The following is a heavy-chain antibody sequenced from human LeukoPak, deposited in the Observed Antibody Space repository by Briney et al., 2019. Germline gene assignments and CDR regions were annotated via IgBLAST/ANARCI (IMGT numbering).Heavy chain of an antibody. CDR3: ARTAYYYDSSGYYSFDY. CDR1: GYNFANYW. V-gene: IGHV5-51*01. J-gene: IGHJ4*02. D-gene: IGHD3-22*01. Sequence: GESLKISCKGSGYNFANYWIGWVRQMPGKGLEWMGIIYPGDSKTRYGPSFQGQVSISADKSISTAYLQWSSLKASDTAMYYCARTAYYYDSSGYYSFDYWGQGTLVTVSS. CDR2: IYPGDSKT.